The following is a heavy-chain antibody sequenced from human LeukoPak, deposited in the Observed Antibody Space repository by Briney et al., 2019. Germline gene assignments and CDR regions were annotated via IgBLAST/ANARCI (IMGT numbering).Heavy chain of an antibody. Sequence: SETLSLTCTVSGGSISNYYWSWIRQPAGKGLGWIGRIYTSGSTNYNPSLKSRVTMSVDTSKNQFSLKLSSVTAADTAVYYCARDKSGWLNDDAFDIWGQGTMVTVSS. V-gene: IGHV4-4*07. CDR3: ARDKSGWLNDDAFDI. CDR2: IYTSGST. J-gene: IGHJ3*02. CDR1: GGSISNYY. D-gene: IGHD6-19*01.